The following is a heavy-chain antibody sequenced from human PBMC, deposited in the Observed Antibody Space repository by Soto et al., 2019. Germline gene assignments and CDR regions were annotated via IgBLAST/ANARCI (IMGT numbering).Heavy chain of an antibody. Sequence: QVQLVESGGGVVQPGRSLRLSCAASGFTFSSYGMHWVRQAPGKGLEWVAVISYDGSNKYYADSVKGRFTFSRVNSKNELYLQMNSMRAADTVVYYSAKGPRSWFGEQYYFDYWGQGTLVTVSS. V-gene: IGHV3-30*18. CDR3: AKGPRSWFGEQYYFDY. J-gene: IGHJ4*02. CDR1: GFTFSSYG. CDR2: ISYDGSNK. D-gene: IGHD3-10*01.